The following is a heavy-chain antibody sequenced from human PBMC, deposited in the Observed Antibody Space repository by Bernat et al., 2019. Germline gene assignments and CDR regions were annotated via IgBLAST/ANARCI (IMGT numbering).Heavy chain of an antibody. CDR1: GFTVSSNY. J-gene: IGHJ4*02. CDR3: ARDLVGGSSDYFDY. V-gene: IGHV3-53*01. CDR2: IYSGGST. D-gene: IGHD2-2*01. Sequence: EVQLVESGGGLIQPGGSLRLSCAASGFTVSSNYMSWVRQAPGKGLEWVSVIYSGGSTYYADSVKGRFTISRDNSKNTLYLQMNSLRAEDTAVYYCARDLVGGSSDYFDYWGQGTLVTVSS.